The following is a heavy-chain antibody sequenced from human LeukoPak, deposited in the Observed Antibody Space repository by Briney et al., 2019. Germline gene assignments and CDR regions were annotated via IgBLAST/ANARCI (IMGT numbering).Heavy chain of an antibody. CDR1: GGSISSYY. V-gene: IGHV4-59*01. D-gene: IGHD2-2*01. Sequence: SETLSLTCTVSGGSISSYYWSWIRQPPGKGLEWIGYIYYSGSTNYNPSLKSRVTISVDTSKNQFSLKLSSVTAADAAVYYCACSSTSLRVDYWGQGTLVTVSS. CDR2: IYYSGST. CDR3: ACSSTSLRVDY. J-gene: IGHJ4*02.